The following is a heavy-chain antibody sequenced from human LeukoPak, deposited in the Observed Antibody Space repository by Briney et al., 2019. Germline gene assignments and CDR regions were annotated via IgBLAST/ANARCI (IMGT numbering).Heavy chain of an antibody. J-gene: IGHJ4*02. D-gene: IGHD5-18*01. CDR1: GGSISSSSYY. V-gene: IGHV4-61*01. Sequence: PSETLSLTCAVSGGSISSSSYYWSWIRQPPGKGLEWIGYIYYSGSTNYNPSLKSRVTISVDTSKNQFSLKLSSVTAADTAVYYCAARGWGYSYAKDQVFDYWGQGTLVTVSS. CDR3: AARGWGYSYAKDQVFDY. CDR2: IYYSGST.